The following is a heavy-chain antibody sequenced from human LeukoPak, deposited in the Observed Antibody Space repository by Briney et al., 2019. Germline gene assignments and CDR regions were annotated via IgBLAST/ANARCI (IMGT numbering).Heavy chain of an antibody. Sequence: SETLSLTCTVSVGSISSYYWSWIRQPPGKGLEWIGYIYYSGSTNYNPSLKSRVTISVDTSKNQFSLKLSSVTAADTAVYYCARARGYSGYEDFDYWGQGTLVTVSS. CDR3: ARARGYSGYEDFDY. V-gene: IGHV4-59*01. D-gene: IGHD5-12*01. J-gene: IGHJ4*02. CDR2: IYYSGST. CDR1: VGSISSYY.